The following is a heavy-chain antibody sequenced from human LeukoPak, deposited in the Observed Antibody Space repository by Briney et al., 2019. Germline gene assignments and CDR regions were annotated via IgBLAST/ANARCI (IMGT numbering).Heavy chain of an antibody. CDR2: IYYSGST. CDR3: ARGGSGYYFLNAFDI. J-gene: IGHJ3*02. CDR1: GGSISSYY. Sequence: KPSETLSLTCTVSGGSISSYYWSWIRQPPGKGLEWIGYIYYSGSTNYSPSLKSRVTISVDTSKNQFSLKLSSVTAADTAVYYCARGGSGYYFLNAFDIWGQGTMVTVSS. D-gene: IGHD3-22*01. V-gene: IGHV4-59*01.